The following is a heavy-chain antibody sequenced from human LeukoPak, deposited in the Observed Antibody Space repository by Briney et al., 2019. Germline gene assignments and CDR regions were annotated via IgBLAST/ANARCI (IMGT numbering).Heavy chain of an antibody. Sequence: ASVKVSCKASGYTFTSYGISWVRQAPGQGLEWMGWISAYNGNTSYAQKLQGRVTMTTDTSTSTAYMELRSLRSDDTAVYYCARDREGYSYGYWYFDLWGRGTLVTVSS. J-gene: IGHJ2*01. CDR2: ISAYNGNT. CDR1: GYTFTSYG. V-gene: IGHV1-18*01. D-gene: IGHD5-18*01. CDR3: ARDREGYSYGYWYFDL.